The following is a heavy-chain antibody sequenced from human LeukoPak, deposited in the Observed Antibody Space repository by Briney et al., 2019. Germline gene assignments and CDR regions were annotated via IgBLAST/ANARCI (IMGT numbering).Heavy chain of an antibody. CDR1: GITFSSYA. CDR2: ISYDGSNK. J-gene: IGHJ1*01. D-gene: IGHD6-19*01. CDR3: AKGPSGIAVSGSPKYFQH. Sequence: GGSLRLSCAASGITFSSYAMHWVRQAPGKGLEWVAVISYDGSNKYYADSVKGRFTISRDNSKNTLYLQMNSLRAEDTAVYYCAKGPSGIAVSGSPKYFQHWGQGTLVTVSS. V-gene: IGHV3-30*04.